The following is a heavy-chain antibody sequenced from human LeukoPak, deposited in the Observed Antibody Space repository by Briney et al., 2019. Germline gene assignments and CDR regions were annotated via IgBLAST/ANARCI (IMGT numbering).Heavy chain of an antibody. J-gene: IGHJ4*02. CDR3: ARLSGYYTPFDY. D-gene: IGHD3/OR15-3a*01. Sequence: SETLSLTCTVSGGSISSSSYYWGWIRQPPGEGLEWIGYIYYSGSTNYNPSLKSRVTISVDTSKNQFSLKLSSVTAADTAVYYCARLSGYYTPFDYWGQGTLVTVSS. V-gene: IGHV4-61*05. CDR1: GGSISSSSYY. CDR2: IYYSGST.